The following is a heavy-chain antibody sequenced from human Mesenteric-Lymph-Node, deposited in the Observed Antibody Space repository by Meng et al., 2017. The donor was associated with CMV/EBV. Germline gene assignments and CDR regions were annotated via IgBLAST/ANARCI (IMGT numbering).Heavy chain of an antibody. V-gene: IGHV4-59*01. J-gene: IGHJ4*02. CDR1: GGSISSYY. Sequence: GSLRLSCTVSGGSISSYYWNWIRQPPGKGLEWIGYIYYSGTTNYNSGTTNYNPSLKSRVTISVDTSENQFSLILSSVTAADTAVYYCVRGSLHCRASTNCYEFDYWGQGTLVTVSS. D-gene: IGHD2-2*01. CDR2: IYYSGTTNYNSGTT. CDR3: VRGSLHCRASTNCYEFDY.